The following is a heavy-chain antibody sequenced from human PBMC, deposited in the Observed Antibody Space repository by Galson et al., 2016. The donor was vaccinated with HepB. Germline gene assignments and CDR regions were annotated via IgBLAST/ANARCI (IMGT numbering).Heavy chain of an antibody. V-gene: IGHV4-39*01. D-gene: IGHD3-16*02. CDR2: IHYGGSS. CDR3: ARHIARNWSDP. Sequence: SETLSLTCTVSGGSISSSSYYWGWIRQPPGKGLEWIGTIHYGGSSYYNPSLKSRVTISVDTSKNQFSLKLSSVTAAETAVFYCARHIARNWSDPWGQGTLVTVSA. J-gene: IGHJ5*02. CDR1: GGSISSSSYY.